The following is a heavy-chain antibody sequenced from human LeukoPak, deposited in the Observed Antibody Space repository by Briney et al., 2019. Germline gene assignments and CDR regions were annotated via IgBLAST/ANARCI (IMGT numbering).Heavy chain of an antibody. D-gene: IGHD5-24*01. CDR1: GGSFSGYY. CDR3: ARGRWGWLQLPPFDY. CDR2: INHSGST. J-gene: IGHJ4*02. V-gene: IGHV4-34*01. Sequence: PSETLSLTCAVYGGSFSGYYWSWIRQPPGKGLEWIGEINHSGSTNYNPSLKSRVTISVDTSKNQFSLKLSSVTAADTAAYYCARGRWGWLQLPPFDYWGQGTLVTVSS.